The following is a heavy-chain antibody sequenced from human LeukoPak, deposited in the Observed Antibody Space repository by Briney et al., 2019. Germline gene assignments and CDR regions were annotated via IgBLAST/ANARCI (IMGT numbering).Heavy chain of an antibody. D-gene: IGHD3-10*01. J-gene: IGHJ4*02. V-gene: IGHV3-23*01. CDR1: GFTFSTYA. CDR3: AKRSRDSSGSYYLDY. CDR2: INYSGGST. Sequence: TGGSLRLSCAASGFTFSTYAMSWVRQAPGKGLEWVSAINYSGGSTYYADSVKGRFTMSRDNSRNTVYLQMNSLRAEDTAVYYCAKRSRDSSGSYYLDYWGQGTLVTVSS.